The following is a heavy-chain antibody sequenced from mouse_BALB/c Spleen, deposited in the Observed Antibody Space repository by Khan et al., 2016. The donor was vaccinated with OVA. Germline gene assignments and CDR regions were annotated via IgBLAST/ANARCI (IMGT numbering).Heavy chain of an antibody. CDR1: GYSITSDYA. CDR2: ISYSGST. V-gene: IGHV3-2*02. CDR3: ARSGDGYSYYFDS. J-gene: IGHJ2*01. D-gene: IGHD2-3*01. Sequence: VQLKESGPGLVKPSQSLSLTCTVTGYSITSDYAWNWIRQFPGNKLEWMGYISYSGSTSYNPSLKSRISITRDTSKNQFFLQLNSVTTEDTATYYCARSGDGYSYYFDSWGQGTTLTVSS.